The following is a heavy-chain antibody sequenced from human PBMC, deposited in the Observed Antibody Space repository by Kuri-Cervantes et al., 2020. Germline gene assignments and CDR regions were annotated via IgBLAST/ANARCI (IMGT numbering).Heavy chain of an antibody. J-gene: IGHJ5*02. CDR1: GGTFSSYA. CDR2: IIPIFGTA. V-gene: IGHV1-69*01. CDR3: ARGGVVVAATQPQPFDP. Sequence: VKVSCKASGGTFSSYAISWVRQAPGQGLEWMGGIIPIFGTANYAQKFQGRVTITADESTSTAYMELSSLRSEDTAVYYCARGGVVVAATQPQPFDPWGQGTLVTVSS. D-gene: IGHD2-15*01.